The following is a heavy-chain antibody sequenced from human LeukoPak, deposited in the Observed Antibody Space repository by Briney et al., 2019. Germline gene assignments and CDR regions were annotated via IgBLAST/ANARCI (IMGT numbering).Heavy chain of an antibody. J-gene: IGHJ4*02. D-gene: IGHD3-3*01. V-gene: IGHV3-23*01. CDR1: GFTVSSNY. CDR3: AKDILRFLEWLSDY. CDR2: ISGSGGST. Sequence: PGGSLRLSCAASGFTVSSNYMSWVRQAPGKGLEWVSAISGSGGSTYYADSVKGRFTISRDNSKNTLYLQMNSLRAEDTAVYYCAKDILRFLEWLSDYWGQGTLATVSS.